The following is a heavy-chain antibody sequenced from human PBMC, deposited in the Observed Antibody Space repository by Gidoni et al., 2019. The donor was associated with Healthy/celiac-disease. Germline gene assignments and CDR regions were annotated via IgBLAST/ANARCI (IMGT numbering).Heavy chain of an antibody. CDR2: IKQDGSEK. V-gene: IGHV3-7*01. CDR1: VFTFSRHW. J-gene: IGHJ6*02. CDR3: ARGAGGYSYGYHYYYGMDV. Sequence: EVKLVESGGGLVQPGGSLRLSCAASVFTFSRHWMSWVRQAPGKGLEWVANIKQDGSEKYYVDSGKGRFTISRDNAKNSLYLQMNSLRAEDTAVYYCARGAGGYSYGYHYYYGMDVWGQGTTVTVSS. D-gene: IGHD5-18*01.